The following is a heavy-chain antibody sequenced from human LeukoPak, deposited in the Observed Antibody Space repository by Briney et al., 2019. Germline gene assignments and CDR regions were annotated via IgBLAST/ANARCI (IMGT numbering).Heavy chain of an antibody. J-gene: IGHJ4*02. D-gene: IGHD2-15*01. CDR3: ARFTRSLAGPPFDY. Sequence: ASVKVSCKASAYTFTSYDINWVRQAPGQGLEGLGWMNPNSGNTSYAQEFQGRVTMTRNSSISTASIELSSLRSEDTAVYYCARFTRSLAGPPFDYWGQGTLVTVSS. CDR2: MNPNSGNT. V-gene: IGHV1-8*01. CDR1: AYTFTSYD.